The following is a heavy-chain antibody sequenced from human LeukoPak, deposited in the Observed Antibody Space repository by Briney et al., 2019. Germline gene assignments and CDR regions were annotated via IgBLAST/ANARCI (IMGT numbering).Heavy chain of an antibody. Sequence: PSETLSLTCTVSGGSISSYYWSWIRQPPGKGLEWIGYIYYSGSTNYNPSLKSRVTISVDTSKNQFSLKLSSVTAADTAVYYCARDSLHCGGDCYSDAFDIWGQGTMVTVSS. V-gene: IGHV4-59*01. CDR1: GGSISSYY. D-gene: IGHD2-21*01. CDR3: ARDSLHCGGDCYSDAFDI. CDR2: IYYSGST. J-gene: IGHJ3*02.